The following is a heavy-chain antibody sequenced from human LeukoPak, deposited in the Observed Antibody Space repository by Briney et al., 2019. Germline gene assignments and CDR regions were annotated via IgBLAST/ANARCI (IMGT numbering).Heavy chain of an antibody. CDR2: ISYDGSNK. Sequence: PGRSLRLSCAASGFTFSSYAMHWVRQAPGKGLEWVAVISYDGSNKYYADFVKGRFTISRDNSKNTLYLQMNSLRAEDTAVYYCAGLIQLWLLWDAFDIWGQGTMVTVSS. CDR1: GFTFSSYA. J-gene: IGHJ3*02. CDR3: AGLIQLWLLWDAFDI. V-gene: IGHV3-30-3*01. D-gene: IGHD5-18*01.